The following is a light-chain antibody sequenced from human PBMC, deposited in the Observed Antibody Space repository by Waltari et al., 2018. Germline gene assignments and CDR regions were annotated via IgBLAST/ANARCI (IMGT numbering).Light chain of an antibody. J-gene: IGKJ2*01. CDR3: QQYDNWPPIT. CDR2: GAS. V-gene: IGKV3-15*01. CDR1: QSIRSN. Sequence: EIVMPQSPATLSVSPGERATLSCRASQSIRSNLAWYRQKPGQAPRLLIYGASFRATGIPARFSGSGSGTEFTLTISSLQSEDFAIYYCQQYDNWPPITFGQGTKLEMK.